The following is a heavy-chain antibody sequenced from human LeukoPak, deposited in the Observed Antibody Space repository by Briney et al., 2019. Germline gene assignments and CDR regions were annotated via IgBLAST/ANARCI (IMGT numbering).Heavy chain of an antibody. J-gene: IGHJ4*02. V-gene: IGHV4-30-4*08. CDR1: GGTISSGDYY. CDR2: INHSGST. D-gene: IGHD2-15*01. CDR3: ARRGRYCSGGSCYSIFDY. Sequence: RPSQTLSLTCTVSGGTISSGDYYWSWIRQPPGKGLEWIGEINHSGSTNYNPSLKSRVTISVDTSKNQFSLKLSSVTAADTAVYYCARRGRYCSGGSCYSIFDYWGQGTLVTVSS.